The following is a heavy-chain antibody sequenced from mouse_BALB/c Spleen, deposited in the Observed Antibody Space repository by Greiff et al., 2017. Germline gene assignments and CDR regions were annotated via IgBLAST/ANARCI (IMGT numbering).Heavy chain of an antibody. CDR3: ARGSSYAMDY. J-gene: IGHJ4*01. V-gene: IGHV1-69*01. CDR1: GYTFTDYW. Sequence: QVQLQQSGAELVMPGASVKMSCKASGYTFTDYWMHWVKQRPGQGLEWIGAIDTSDSYTSYNQKFKGKATLTVDESSSTAYMQLSILTSEDSAVYYCARGSSYAMDYWGQGTSVTVSS. CDR2: IDTSDSYT. D-gene: IGHD1-1*01.